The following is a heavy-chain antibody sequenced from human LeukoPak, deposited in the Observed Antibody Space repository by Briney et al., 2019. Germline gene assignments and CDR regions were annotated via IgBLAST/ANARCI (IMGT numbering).Heavy chain of an antibody. CDR3: ARQGYNSTWDRYLAY. J-gene: IGHJ4*02. Sequence: GESLKISCKGSGYSFSNYWIGWVRQMPGKGLEWMGIIYPVDSDVRYSPSFQGQVTISADKSISTAYLQWSSLQASDTAMYYCARQGYNSTWDRYLAYWGQGTKVTVSS. D-gene: IGHD6-13*01. CDR2: IYPVDSDV. V-gene: IGHV5-51*01. CDR1: GYSFSNYW.